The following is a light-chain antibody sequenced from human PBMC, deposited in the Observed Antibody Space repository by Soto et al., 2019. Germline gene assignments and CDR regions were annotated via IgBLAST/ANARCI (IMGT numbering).Light chain of an antibody. V-gene: IGKV2-28*01. Sequence: DIVMTQSPRSLPVTPGESASISCRSSQSLLHSNGYNYLDWYLQKPGQSPQLLIYLGSNRASGVPDRFSGSGSGTDFTLKISRVEAEDVGVYYCMQALQTRLTFGGGTKVEIK. CDR3: MQALQTRLT. CDR2: LGS. CDR1: QSLLHSNGYNY. J-gene: IGKJ4*01.